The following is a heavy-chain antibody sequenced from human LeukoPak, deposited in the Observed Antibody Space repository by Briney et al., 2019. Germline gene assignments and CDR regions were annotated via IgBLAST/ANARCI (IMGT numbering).Heavy chain of an antibody. D-gene: IGHD2-21*02. CDR1: GYTLTELS. Sequence: GASVKVSCKVSGYTLTELSMHWVRQAPGKGLEWLGGFDPEDGETIYAQKFQGRVTMTEDTSTDTAYMELSSLRSEDTAVYYCALSGVVTALLLYFQHWGQGTLVTVSS. J-gene: IGHJ1*01. CDR3: ALSGVVTALLLYFQH. V-gene: IGHV1-24*01. CDR2: FDPEDGET.